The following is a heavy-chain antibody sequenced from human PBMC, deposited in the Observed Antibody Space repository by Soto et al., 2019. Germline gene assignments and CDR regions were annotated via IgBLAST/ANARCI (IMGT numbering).Heavy chain of an antibody. J-gene: IGHJ4*02. V-gene: IGHV3-74*01. CDR2: INSDGSST. CDR3: ARGITIFGVVQGPDY. CDR1: GFTFSSYW. D-gene: IGHD3-3*01. Sequence: EVQLVESGGGLVQPGGSLRLSCAASGFTFSSYWMHWVRQAPGKGLVWVSRINSDGSSTSYADSVKGRFTISRDNAKNTLYLQMNSLRAEDTAVYYCARGITIFGVVQGPDYWGQGTLVTVSS.